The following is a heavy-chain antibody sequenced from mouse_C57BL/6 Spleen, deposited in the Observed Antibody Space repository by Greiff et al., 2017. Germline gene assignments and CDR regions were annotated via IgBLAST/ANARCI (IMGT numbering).Heavy chain of an antibody. Sequence: QVQLQQSGPGLVQPSQSLSITCTVSGFSLTGYGVHWVRQSPGKGLEWLGVIWSGGSTDYNAAFISRLSISKDNSKSQVFFKMNSLQADDTAIYYCARQIRDYYGSSPYYYAMDYWGQGTSVTVSS. CDR2: IWSGGST. J-gene: IGHJ4*01. CDR3: ARQIRDYYGSSPYYYAMDY. CDR1: GFSLTGYG. D-gene: IGHD1-1*01. V-gene: IGHV2-2*01.